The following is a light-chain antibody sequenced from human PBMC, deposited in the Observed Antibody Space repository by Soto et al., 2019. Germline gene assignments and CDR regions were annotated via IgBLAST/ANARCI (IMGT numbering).Light chain of an antibody. J-gene: IGKJ1*01. V-gene: IGKV1-27*01. Sequence: DIQLTQSPSSLSASLGDRVTITCRASQEIKKFLAWYQQRPGKVPDLLIYAASTLRSGVTSRFSGNASGTDFSFTISSLLPEHVPTYYFQQYDRAPAMFGQGANVYIK. CDR2: AAS. CDR3: QQYDRAPAM. CDR1: QEIKKF.